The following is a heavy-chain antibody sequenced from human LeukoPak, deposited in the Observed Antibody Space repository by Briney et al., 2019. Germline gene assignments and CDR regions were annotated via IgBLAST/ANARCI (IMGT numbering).Heavy chain of an antibody. Sequence: SETLSLTCSVSGGSISPYYWSWIRQPPGKGLEWIGYIYYSGTINYNPSLKSRVTISVDTSKNQLSLKMTSVTAAETAVYYCARDRGLEGGFDYWGQGTLVTVSS. D-gene: IGHD2-15*01. CDR3: ARDRGLEGGFDY. J-gene: IGHJ4*02. CDR2: IYYSGTI. CDR1: GGSISPYY. V-gene: IGHV4-59*01.